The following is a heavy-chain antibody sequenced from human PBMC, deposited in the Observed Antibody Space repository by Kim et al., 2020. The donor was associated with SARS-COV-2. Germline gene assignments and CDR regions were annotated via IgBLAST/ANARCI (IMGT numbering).Heavy chain of an antibody. J-gene: IGHJ3*02. CDR2: IYPGDSDT. V-gene: IGHV5-51*01. CDR1: GYSFTSYW. D-gene: IGHD6-13*01. Sequence: GESLKISCKGSGYSFTSYWIGWVRQMPGKGLEWMGIIYPGDSDTRYSPSFQGQVTISADKSISTAYLQWSSLKASDTAMYYCARRSIAAAGTVGAFDIWGQGTMVTVSS. CDR3: ARRSIAAAGTVGAFDI.